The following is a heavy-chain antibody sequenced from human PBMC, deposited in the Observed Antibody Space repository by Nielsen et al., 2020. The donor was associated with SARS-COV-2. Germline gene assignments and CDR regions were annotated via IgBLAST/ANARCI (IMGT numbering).Heavy chain of an antibody. Sequence: ASVKVSCKASGYTFTAYAIHWVRQDPGQRLEWMGWINSDSGNTKYSQKFRGRVTITRDTSTSTVYMELSSLRSEDTAVYYCARQLGPSSSFDYWGQGTLVTVSS. J-gene: IGHJ4*02. CDR1: GYTFTAYA. V-gene: IGHV1-3*04. CDR3: ARQLGPSSSFDY. D-gene: IGHD1-1*01. CDR2: INSDSGNT.